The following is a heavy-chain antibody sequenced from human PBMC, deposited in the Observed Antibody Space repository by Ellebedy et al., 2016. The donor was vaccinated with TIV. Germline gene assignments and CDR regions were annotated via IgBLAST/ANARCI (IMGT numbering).Heavy chain of an antibody. J-gene: IGHJ4*02. CDR2: IYHVGGT. D-gene: IGHD3-9*01. V-gene: IGHV4-38-2*02. CDR1: NYSISSGSY. Sequence: SETLSLTCTVSNYSISSGSYWGWIRQPPGKGLEWIGSIYHVGGTYYNPSLKSRVDISVDTSKHQLYLKLSSVTATDTAVYYCASGYYDTLTGSTGGDFDSWGQGTLVTVSS. CDR3: ASGYYDTLTGSTGGDFDS.